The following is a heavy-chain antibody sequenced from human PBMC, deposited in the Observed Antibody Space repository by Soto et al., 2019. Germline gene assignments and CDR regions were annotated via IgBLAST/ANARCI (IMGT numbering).Heavy chain of an antibody. D-gene: IGHD6-6*01. J-gene: IGHJ4*02. CDR2: ISGSGGST. V-gene: IGHV3-23*01. Sequence: EVQLLESGGGLVQPGGSLRLSCAASGFTFSSYAMSWVRQAPGKGLEWVSAISGSGGSTYYADSVKGLFTISSDNSKNTLYLQMNSCRAEDTAVYYCAKDRWYSSASGGQGTLVTVSS. CDR3: AKDRWYSSAS. CDR1: GFTFSSYA.